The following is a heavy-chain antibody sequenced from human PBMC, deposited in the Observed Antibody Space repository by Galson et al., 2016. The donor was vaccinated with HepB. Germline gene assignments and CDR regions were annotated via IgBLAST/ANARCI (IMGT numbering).Heavy chain of an antibody. J-gene: IGHJ4*02. CDR2: INPNTGGI. CDR3: ARYRAATACSDF. CDR1: GYTFTDYY. V-gene: IGHV1-2*02. D-gene: IGHD6-25*01. Sequence: SVKVSCKASGYTFTDYYMHWVRQAPGQGLEWMGWINPNTGGIKYAQKFQGRVTMTRDSSISTAYMELSRLTSDDTAVYYCARYRAATACSDFWGQGTLVTVSS.